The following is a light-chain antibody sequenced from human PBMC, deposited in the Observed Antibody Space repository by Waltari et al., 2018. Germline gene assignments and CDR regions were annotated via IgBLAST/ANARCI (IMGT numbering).Light chain of an antibody. CDR1: HSITNNY. Sequence: VVLTQSPVTLSLSPGERAALSCRASHSITNNYLAWYQQKPGQAPRLLIHSVSSRAPGIPDRFSASGSGTDFTLTISRLEPEDFAVYYCQHYGCSVQYTFGQGTKLEIK. CDR2: SVS. V-gene: IGKV3-20*01. J-gene: IGKJ2*01. CDR3: QHYGCSVQYT.